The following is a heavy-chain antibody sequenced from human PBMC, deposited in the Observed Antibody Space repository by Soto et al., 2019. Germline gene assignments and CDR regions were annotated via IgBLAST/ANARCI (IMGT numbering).Heavy chain of an antibody. CDR1: GFTFSNYG. V-gene: IGHV3-23*01. J-gene: IGHJ4*01. CDR3: AKESGPRKPFDF. CDR2: LDGGGDTT. Sequence: GGSLRLSCAASGFTFSNYGMNWVRQAPGKGLEWVSALDGGGDTTFYADSVKGRFTISRDNSKNTLYLQMNSLRAADTAVYYCAKESGPRKPFDFWDQGTLVTVSS.